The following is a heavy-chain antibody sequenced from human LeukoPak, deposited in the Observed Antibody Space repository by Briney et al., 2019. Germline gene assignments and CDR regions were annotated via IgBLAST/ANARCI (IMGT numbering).Heavy chain of an antibody. D-gene: IGHD1-26*01. CDR1: GYLIRNNFY. J-gene: IGHJ5*02. CDR3: ARGQGATVPKVGKNWFDP. V-gene: IGHV4-34*01. Sequence: SETLSLTCRVSGYLIRNNFYWNWIRQPPGKGPEWIGEVNESGGTNINPSLRSRVILSVDTSMNQFSLKLISVTAADTGVYYCARGQGATVPKVGKNWFDPWGHGTRVIVSP. CDR2: VNESGGT.